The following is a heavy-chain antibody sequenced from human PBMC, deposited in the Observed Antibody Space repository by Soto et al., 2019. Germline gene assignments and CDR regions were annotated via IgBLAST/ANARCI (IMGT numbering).Heavy chain of an antibody. D-gene: IGHD4-17*01. V-gene: IGHV1-69*06. CDR2: IIPIFGTA. CDR1: GGTFSSYA. Sequence: GASVKVSCKASGGTFSSYAISWVRQAPGQGLEWMGGIIPIFGTANYAQKFQGRVTITADKSTSTAYMELSSLRSEDTAVYYCARAVDYGDFPYYFDYWGQGTLVTVSS. CDR3: ARAVDYGDFPYYFDY. J-gene: IGHJ4*02.